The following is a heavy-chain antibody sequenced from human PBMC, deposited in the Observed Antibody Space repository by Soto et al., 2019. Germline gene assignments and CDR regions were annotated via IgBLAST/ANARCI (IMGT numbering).Heavy chain of an antibody. CDR2: ISAYNGNT. Sequence: QVLLVQSGAEVKKPGASVKVSCKASGYSFTSYGHSWVRQAPGQGLEWMGWISAYNGNTNYAQKLQGRVTMTTDTSTSTAYMELRSLRSDDTAVYYCARDALMTAVAGSFDYWGQGTLVTVSS. CDR3: ARDALMTAVAGSFDY. CDR1: GYSFTSYG. J-gene: IGHJ4*02. V-gene: IGHV1-18*01. D-gene: IGHD6-19*01.